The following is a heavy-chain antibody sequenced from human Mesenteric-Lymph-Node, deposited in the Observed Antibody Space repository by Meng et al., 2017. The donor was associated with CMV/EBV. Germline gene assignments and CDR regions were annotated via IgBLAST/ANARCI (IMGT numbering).Heavy chain of an antibody. Sequence: GESLKISCAASGFTFSSYEMNWVRQAPGKGLEWVSYISSSGSTIYYADSVKGRFTISRDNAKNSLYLQMNSLRADDTAVYYCARDLIAGISATGSGYWGQGTLVTVSS. D-gene: IGHD6-13*01. J-gene: IGHJ4*02. CDR2: ISSSGSTI. CDR1: GFTFSSYE. V-gene: IGHV3-48*03. CDR3: ARDLIAGISATGSGY.